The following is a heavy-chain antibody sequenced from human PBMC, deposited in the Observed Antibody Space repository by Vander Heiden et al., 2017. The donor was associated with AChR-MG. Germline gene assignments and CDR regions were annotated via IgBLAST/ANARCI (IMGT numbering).Heavy chain of an antibody. CDR1: GFTLRSYW. D-gene: IGHD2-2*01. V-gene: IGHV3-7*03. Sequence: DVQLVESGGGLVQPGGSLRLSCAAPGFTLRSYWMSWVRQAPGKGLEWVANIKQDGSERNYVDSVKGRFTISRDNAKNSLYLQRTSLRAEDTALYYCATRSCTITRCYAASWETCDRWGQGTTGPGSS. J-gene: IGHJ3*01. CDR3: ATRSCTITRCYAASWETCDR. CDR2: IKQDGSER.